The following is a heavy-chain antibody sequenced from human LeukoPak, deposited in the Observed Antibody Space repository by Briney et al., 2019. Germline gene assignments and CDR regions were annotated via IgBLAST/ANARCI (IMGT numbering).Heavy chain of an antibody. CDR3: ASDHLQYSEGNWFDP. J-gene: IGHJ5*02. CDR1: GGTFSSYA. CDR2: IIPIFGTA. V-gene: IGHV1-69*05. Sequence: SVKVSCKASGGTFSSYAISWVRQAPGQGLEWMGRIIPIFGTANYAQKFQGRVTITTDESTSTAYMELSSLRSEDTAVYYCASDHLQYSEGNWFDPWGQGTLSPSPQ. D-gene: IGHD5-24*01.